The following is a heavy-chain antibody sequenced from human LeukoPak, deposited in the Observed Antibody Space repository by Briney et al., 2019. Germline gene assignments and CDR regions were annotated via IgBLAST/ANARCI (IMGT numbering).Heavy chain of an antibody. CDR3: AREETGTKYYFDY. J-gene: IGHJ4*02. CDR1: GGTFSSYA. Sequence: SVKVSCKASGGTFSSYAISWVRQAPGRGLEWMGRIIPILGIANYAQKFQGRVTITEDKSTSTAYMELSSLRSEDTAVYYCAREETGTKYYFDYWGQGTLVTVSS. V-gene: IGHV1-69*04. CDR2: IIPILGIA. D-gene: IGHD1-7*01.